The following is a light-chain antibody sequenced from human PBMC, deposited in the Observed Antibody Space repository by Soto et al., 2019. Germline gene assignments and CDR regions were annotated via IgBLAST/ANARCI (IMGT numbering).Light chain of an antibody. Sequence: DIQMTQSPSSLSASVGDRGTISCQASHDITNYLNWYQQKPGKPPKLLIYDTSNVETGVPSRFRGSGSATDFTFTISSLQPEDIATYFCQQYGDLPITFGQGTRLEIK. CDR1: HDITNY. V-gene: IGKV1-33*01. CDR2: DTS. CDR3: QQYGDLPIT. J-gene: IGKJ5*01.